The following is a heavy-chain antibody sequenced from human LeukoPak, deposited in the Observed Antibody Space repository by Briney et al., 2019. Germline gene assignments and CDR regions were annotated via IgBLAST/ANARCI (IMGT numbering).Heavy chain of an antibody. CDR2: IWYDASNK. CDR1: GFTFSSFG. CDR3: VRGVGVSRFNYLDS. J-gene: IGHJ4*02. D-gene: IGHD1-26*01. Sequence: GRSLTLSCAASGFTFSSFGMHWVRQAPGKELEWVAVIWYDASNKYYADSVKGRFTISRDNSKNTLYLQMNSLRDDDTAVYYCVRGVGVSRFNYLDSWGQGTLVIVSS. V-gene: IGHV3-33*01.